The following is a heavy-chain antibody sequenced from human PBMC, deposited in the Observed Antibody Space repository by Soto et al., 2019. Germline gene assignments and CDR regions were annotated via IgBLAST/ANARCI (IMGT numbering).Heavy chain of an antibody. J-gene: IGHJ6*02. CDR1: GGSFSGYY. Sequence: QVQLQQRGAGLLKPSETLSLTCAVYGGSFSGYYWSWIRQPPGKGLEWIGEINHSGSTNYNPSLKSRVTISVDTSKNQFSLKLSSVTAADTAVYYCARVRYYYGSGSPDVWGQGTTVTVSS. V-gene: IGHV4-34*01. D-gene: IGHD3-10*01. CDR3: ARVRYYYGSGSPDV. CDR2: INHSGST.